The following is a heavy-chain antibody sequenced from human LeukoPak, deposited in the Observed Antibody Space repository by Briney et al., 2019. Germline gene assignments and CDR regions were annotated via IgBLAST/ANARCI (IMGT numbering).Heavy chain of an antibody. Sequence: GGSLRLSCAASGFTFNSYTMSWIRQSPGKGLEWVSAISGSGGSTYHADSVRGRFTISRDNSRNTPYLQMNSLRAEDTAVYYCAKDLTPLSGNNPPYFDYWGQGALVTVSS. CDR3: AKDLTPLSGNNPPYFDY. V-gene: IGHV3-23*01. CDR1: GFTFNSYT. J-gene: IGHJ4*02. D-gene: IGHD4-23*01. CDR2: ISGSGGST.